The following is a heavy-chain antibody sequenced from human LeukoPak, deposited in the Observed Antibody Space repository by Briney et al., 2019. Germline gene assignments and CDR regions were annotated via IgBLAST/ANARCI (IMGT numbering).Heavy chain of an antibody. Sequence: SETLSLTCTVSGVSISSGSYYWTWLGQPAGKGLEWIGRIDTSESTNHNPSLNSRTTISLDTSKNQFSLKLISVTAADTAVYFCARERTDTSMDYWGQGTLVTVSS. CDR3: ARERTDTSMDY. V-gene: IGHV4-61*02. D-gene: IGHD5-18*01. J-gene: IGHJ4*02. CDR1: GVSISSGSYY. CDR2: IDTSEST.